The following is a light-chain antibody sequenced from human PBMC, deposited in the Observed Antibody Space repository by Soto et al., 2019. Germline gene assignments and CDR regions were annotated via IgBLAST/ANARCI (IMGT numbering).Light chain of an antibody. CDR1: QGISSA. J-gene: IGKJ2*01. Sequence: AIQLTQSPSSLSASVGDRVTITCRASQGISSALAWYQQKPGKAPKLLIYDASSLESGVPSRFSGSGSGTEFTLTISSLQPDDFATYYCQQFNQGYTFGQGTKVDIK. CDR2: DAS. CDR3: QQFNQGYT. V-gene: IGKV1-13*02.